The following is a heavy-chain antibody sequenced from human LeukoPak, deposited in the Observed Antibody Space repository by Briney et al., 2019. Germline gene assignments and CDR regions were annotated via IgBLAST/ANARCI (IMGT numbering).Heavy chain of an antibody. V-gene: IGHV3-48*03. CDR2: ISSSGSTI. CDR3: ARGPSGYYYDSSGYPYYMDV. Sequence: GGSPRLSCAASGFTFSSYEMNWVRQAPGKGLEWVSYISSSGSTIYYADSVKGRFTISRDNAKNSLYLQMNSLRAEDTAVYYCARGPSGYYYDSSGYPYYMDVWGKGTTVTISS. CDR1: GFTFSSYE. D-gene: IGHD3-22*01. J-gene: IGHJ6*03.